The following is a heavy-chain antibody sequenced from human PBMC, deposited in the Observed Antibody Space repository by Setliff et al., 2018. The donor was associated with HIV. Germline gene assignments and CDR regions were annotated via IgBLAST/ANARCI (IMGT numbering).Heavy chain of an antibody. V-gene: IGHV1-18*01. CDR3: VRDEKRAAGGTLYYFDL. J-gene: IGHJ4*02. Sequence: ASVKVSCKASGYMFGPYGFSWVRQVPGQRLEWMGWITDDNRDTHSARNFQGRITLTTDISTTTAYMELRNLTPDDTAVYFCVRDEKRAAGGTLYYFDLWGQGTLVTV. D-gene: IGHD1-1*01. CDR1: GYMFGPYG. CDR2: ITDDNRDT.